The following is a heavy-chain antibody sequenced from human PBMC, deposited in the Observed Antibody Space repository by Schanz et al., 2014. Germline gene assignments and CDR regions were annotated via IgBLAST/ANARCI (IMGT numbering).Heavy chain of an antibody. Sequence: EVQLVESGGGLVRPGGSLRLSCAASGLLFSYYYMSGVRQAPGKGLEWVSAISGSGASTYYADSVKGRFTISRDNSKNTLYLQMNSLRAEDTAVYYCAKDQGSYGSGSYSYCDYWGQGTLATVSS. J-gene: IGHJ4*02. CDR2: ISGSGAST. CDR1: GLLFSYYY. CDR3: AKDQGSYGSGSYSYCDY. D-gene: IGHD3-10*01. V-gene: IGHV3-23*04.